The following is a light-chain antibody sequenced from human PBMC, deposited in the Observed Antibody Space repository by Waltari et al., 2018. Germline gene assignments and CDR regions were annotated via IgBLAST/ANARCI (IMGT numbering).Light chain of an antibody. CDR2: NAS. V-gene: IGKV1-33*01. J-gene: IGKJ3*01. CDR3: QQYDNLPRFT. Sequence: DIQMTQSPSSLSASVGDRVSITCRASQDISGYLNWYQHKPGKAHKLLIYNASNLKAGVPSRFSGSASATDFTLTISGLQPEDVATYFCQQYDNLPRFTFGPGTKVTIK. CDR1: QDISGY.